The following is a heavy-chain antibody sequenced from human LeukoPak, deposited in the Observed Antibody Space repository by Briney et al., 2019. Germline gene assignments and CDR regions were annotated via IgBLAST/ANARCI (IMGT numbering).Heavy chain of an antibody. CDR1: GGSFSGYY. J-gene: IGHJ5*02. Sequence: SETLSLTCAVSGGSFSGYYWSWIRQPPGKGLEWIGEINHSGSTNYNPSLKSRVTISVDTSKNQFSLKLSSVTAADTAVYYCARAYCGGDCYPYNWFDPWGQGTLVTVSS. CDR3: ARAYCGGDCYPYNWFDP. CDR2: INHSGST. V-gene: IGHV4-34*01. D-gene: IGHD2-21*02.